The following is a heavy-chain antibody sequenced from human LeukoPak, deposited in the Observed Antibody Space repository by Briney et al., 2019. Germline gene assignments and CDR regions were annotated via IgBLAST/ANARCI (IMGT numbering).Heavy chain of an antibody. J-gene: IGHJ4*02. D-gene: IGHD3-10*01. CDR1: GGSISSSNW. CDR2: IYHSGST. Sequence: SETLSLTCAVSGGSISSSNWWSWVRQPPGKGLEWIGEIYHSGSTNYNPSLKSRVTISVDKSKNQFSLKLSSVTAADTAVYYCARDGGYRYYGSGSYLGYWGQGTLVTVSS. CDR3: ARDGGYRYYGSGSYLGY. V-gene: IGHV4-4*02.